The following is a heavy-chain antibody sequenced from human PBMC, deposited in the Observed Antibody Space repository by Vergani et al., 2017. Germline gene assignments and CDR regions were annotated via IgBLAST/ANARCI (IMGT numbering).Heavy chain of an antibody. D-gene: IGHD3-16*02. Sequence: QVQLVQSGAEVKKPGASVTVSCKASGYTFTSYAMHWVRQAPGQSLEWLGWINACNGNTKYSQKFQGRVTTTRDTSESTAYMELSSLRTEDTAVDYCGRGGFDDYVWGSYRLRGEYCLDYWGQGTLVTVSS. V-gene: IGHV1-3*01. J-gene: IGHJ4*02. CDR3: GRGGFDDYVWGSYRLRGEYCLDY. CDR2: INACNGNT. CDR1: GYTFTSYA.